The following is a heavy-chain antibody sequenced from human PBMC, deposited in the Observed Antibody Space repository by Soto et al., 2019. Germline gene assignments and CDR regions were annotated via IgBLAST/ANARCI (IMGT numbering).Heavy chain of an antibody. Sequence: QVQLVESGGGLVKPGGSLRLSCAASGFTFSDYYMSWIRQAPGKGLEWVSYISSSGSTIYYAYSLKGRFTISRDNAKNSLYLQMNSLRAEDTAVYYCARDAPRLVTTNVAIDYWGQGTLVTVSS. CDR1: GFTFSDYY. V-gene: IGHV3-11*01. D-gene: IGHD3-9*01. J-gene: IGHJ4*02. CDR2: ISSSGSTI. CDR3: ARDAPRLVTTNVAIDY.